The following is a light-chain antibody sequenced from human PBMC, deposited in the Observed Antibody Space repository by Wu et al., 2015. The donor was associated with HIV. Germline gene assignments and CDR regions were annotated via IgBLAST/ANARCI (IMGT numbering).Light chain of an antibody. V-gene: IGKV3-15*01. CDR1: QSIGSN. J-gene: IGKJ4*01. CDR3: QQYNNRPPLT. Sequence: DIVMTQSPATLSVSPGERATLSCRASQSIGSNLAWYQQKPGQPPRLLIYGSSIRAAGVPARFRGSGSGTQFTLTISSMQSEDFAVYHCQQYNNRPPLTFGGGTQGGDQT. CDR2: GSS.